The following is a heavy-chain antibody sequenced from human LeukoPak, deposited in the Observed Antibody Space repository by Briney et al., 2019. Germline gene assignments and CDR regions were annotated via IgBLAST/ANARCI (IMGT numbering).Heavy chain of an antibody. CDR2: IWYDGSNK. V-gene: IGHV3-33*03. CDR3: VSFYETY. D-gene: IGHD2-2*01. CDR1: GFTFSSYG. Sequence: PGGSLRLSCAASGFTFSSYGMHWVRQAPGKGLEWVAVIWYDGSNKYYADSVKGRFTISRDNAKNTVYLQMSNLRAEDTAVYYCVSFYETYWGRGTLVTVSS. J-gene: IGHJ4*02.